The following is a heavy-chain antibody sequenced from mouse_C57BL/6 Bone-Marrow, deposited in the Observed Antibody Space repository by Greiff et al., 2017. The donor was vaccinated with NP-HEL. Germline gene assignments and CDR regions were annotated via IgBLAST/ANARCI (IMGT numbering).Heavy chain of an antibody. CDR2: IDPSDSYT. D-gene: IGHD1-1*01. CDR3: ARSYYYGSSPMAMDY. V-gene: IGHV1-69*01. CDR1: GYTFTSYW. Sequence: VQLQQPGAELVMPGASVKLSCKASGYTFTSYWMHWVKQRPGQGLEWIGEIDPSDSYTNYNQKFKGKSTLTVDKSSSTAYMQLSSLTSEDSAVYYCARSYYYGSSPMAMDYWGQGTSVTVSS. J-gene: IGHJ4*01.